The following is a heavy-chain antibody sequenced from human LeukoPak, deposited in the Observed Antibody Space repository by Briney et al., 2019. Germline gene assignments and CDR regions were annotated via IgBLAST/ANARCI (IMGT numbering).Heavy chain of an antibody. CDR3: TTDEWELHFDY. V-gene: IGHV3-15*01. J-gene: IGHJ4*02. D-gene: IGHD1-26*01. CDR1: GFTFSNAW. CDR2: IKSKTDGGTT. Sequence: EGSLRLSCAASGFTFSNAWMSWVRQAPGKGLEWVGRIKSKTDGGTTDYAAPVKGRFTISRDDSKNTLYLQMNSLKTEDTAVYYCTTDEWELHFDYWGQGTLVTVSS.